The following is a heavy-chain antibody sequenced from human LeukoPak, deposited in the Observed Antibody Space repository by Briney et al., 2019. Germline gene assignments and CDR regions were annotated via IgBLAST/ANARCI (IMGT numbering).Heavy chain of an antibody. CDR1: GGSITSYY. CDR3: ARDLRYDSSGWAFDY. V-gene: IGHV4-59*13. Sequence: SETLSLTCTVSGGSITSYYWSWIRQPPGKGLEWIGSIYYSGSTNYNPSLKSRVTISVDTSKNQFSLKLSSVTAADTAVYYCARDLRYDSSGWAFDYWGQGTLVTVSS. J-gene: IGHJ4*02. D-gene: IGHD3-22*01. CDR2: IYYSGST.